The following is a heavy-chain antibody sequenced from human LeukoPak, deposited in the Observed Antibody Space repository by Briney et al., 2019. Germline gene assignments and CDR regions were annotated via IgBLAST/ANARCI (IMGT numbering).Heavy chain of an antibody. Sequence: SGTLSLTCTVSGGSISSSSYYWGWIRQPPGKGLEWIGSIYYSGSTYYNPSLKSRVTISVDTSKNQFSLKLSSVTAADTAVYYCARHSGGYPWGQGTLVTVSS. J-gene: IGHJ5*02. CDR2: IYYSGST. D-gene: IGHD2-2*01. V-gene: IGHV4-39*01. CDR1: GGSISSSSYY. CDR3: ARHSGGYP.